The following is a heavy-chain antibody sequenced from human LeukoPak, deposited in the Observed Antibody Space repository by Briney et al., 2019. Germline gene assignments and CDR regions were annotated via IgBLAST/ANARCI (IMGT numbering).Heavy chain of an antibody. Sequence: GGSLRLSCAASGFTFSSYAMNWVRQAPGKGLEWVSAISATGAGTYYADSVKGRFTISRDNPKDTLFLQMHSLRAEDTAVYYCAKRVAASSGTNDYWGQGTLVTVSS. D-gene: IGHD5-18*01. V-gene: IGHV3-23*01. J-gene: IGHJ4*02. CDR3: AKRVAASSGTNDY. CDR2: ISATGAGT. CDR1: GFTFSSYA.